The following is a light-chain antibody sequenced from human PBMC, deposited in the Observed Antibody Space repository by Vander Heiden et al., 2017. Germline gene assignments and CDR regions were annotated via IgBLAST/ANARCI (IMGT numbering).Light chain of an antibody. CDR1: HSVLYNSVIKNY. J-gene: IGKJ4*01. CDR3: QQYSSYPTRLT. CDR2: WAA. Sequence: DIVMTQSPDSLAVSLGERATIHCKSSHSVLYNSVIKNYLTWYQQKPRQPTELIISWAATRESEGPDRFRGSGCGTDITLTISSLQAEDVAVDYCQQYSSYPTRLTFGGGTKVEIK. V-gene: IGKV4-1*01.